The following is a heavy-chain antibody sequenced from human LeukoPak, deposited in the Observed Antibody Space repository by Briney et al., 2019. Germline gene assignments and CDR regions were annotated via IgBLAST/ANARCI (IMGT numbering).Heavy chain of an antibody. CDR2: IRSKADSYTT. J-gene: IGHJ4*02. D-gene: IGHD6-13*01. V-gene: IGHV3-73*01. Sequence: GGSLKLSCAASGFTFSGSAMHGVRHAFGKGLVWLGRIRSKADSYTTAYAASVKGRFNVTRDDSKNTAYLQMNSLKTEDTAVYYCRAASDLNDYWGQGTLVTVSS. CDR1: GFTFSGSA. CDR3: RAASDLNDY.